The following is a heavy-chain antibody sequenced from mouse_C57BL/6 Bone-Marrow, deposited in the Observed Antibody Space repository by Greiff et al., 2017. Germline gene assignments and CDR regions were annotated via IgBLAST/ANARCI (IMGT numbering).Heavy chain of an antibody. D-gene: IGHD6-1*01. CDR2: ISDGGSYT. J-gene: IGHJ2*01. CDR3: ARTPLDY. Sequence: EVKLVESGGGLVKPGGSLKLSCAASGFTFSSYAMSWVRQTPEKRLECVATISDGGSYTYYPDNVKGRFTISRDNAKNNLYLQMSHLKSEDTAMYYCARTPLDYWGQGTTLTVSS. CDR1: GFTFSSYA. V-gene: IGHV5-4*03.